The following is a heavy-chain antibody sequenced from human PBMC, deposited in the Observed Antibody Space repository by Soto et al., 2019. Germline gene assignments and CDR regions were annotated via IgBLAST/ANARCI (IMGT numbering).Heavy chain of an antibody. Sequence: EVQLVESGGGLVKPGGSLRLSCAASGFTFSSYSMNWVHQAPGKGLEWVSSISSSSSYIYYADSVKGRFTISRDNAKNSLYLQMNSLRAEDTAVYYCARGYDYGDYGDYFDYWGQGTLVTVSS. CDR2: ISSSSSYI. D-gene: IGHD4-17*01. V-gene: IGHV3-21*01. CDR1: GFTFSSYS. CDR3: ARGYDYGDYGDYFDY. J-gene: IGHJ4*02.